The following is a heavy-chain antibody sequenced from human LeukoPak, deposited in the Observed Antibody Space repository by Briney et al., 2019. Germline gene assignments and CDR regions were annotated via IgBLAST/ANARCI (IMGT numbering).Heavy chain of an antibody. J-gene: IGHJ4*02. Sequence: PSETLSLTCTVSGGSISSYYWSWFRQPPGKGLEWIGYIYYSGSTYYNPSLKSRVTISVDTSKNQFSLKLSSVTAADTAVYYCARDRLYDSSGYYSNWGQGTLVTVSS. V-gene: IGHV4-59*12. CDR3: ARDRLYDSSGYYSN. CDR2: IYYSGST. CDR1: GGSISSYY. D-gene: IGHD3-22*01.